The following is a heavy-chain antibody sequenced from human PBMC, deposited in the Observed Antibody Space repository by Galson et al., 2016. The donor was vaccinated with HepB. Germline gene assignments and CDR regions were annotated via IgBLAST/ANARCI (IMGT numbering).Heavy chain of an antibody. CDR3: ARINRHGYNNYYFYY. D-gene: IGHD5-24*01. J-gene: IGHJ4*02. Sequence: PALVKPTQTLTLTCTFSGFSLSTSGMCVSWIRQPPGKALEWLAFIDWEDDKYYNISLRTRLTISKDTSKNQVVLTMTDMAPGDTARYYCARINRHGYNNYYFYYWGQGTLVSVAS. V-gene: IGHV2-70*01. CDR2: IDWEDDK. CDR1: GFSLSTSGMC.